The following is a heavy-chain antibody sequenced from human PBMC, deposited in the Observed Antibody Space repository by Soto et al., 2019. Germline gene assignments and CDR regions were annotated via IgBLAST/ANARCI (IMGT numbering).Heavy chain of an antibody. CDR3: ARGRLWFGELLSPFDY. V-gene: IGHV3-13*01. J-gene: IGHJ4*02. CDR2: IGTAGDT. CDR1: GFTFSSYD. Sequence: EVQLVESGGGLVQPGGSLRLSCAASGFTFSSYDMHWVRQATGKGLEWVSAIGTAGDTYYPGSVKGRFTISRENAKNSLYLQMNSLSAGDTAVYYCARGRLWFGELLSPFDYWGQGTLVTVSS. D-gene: IGHD3-10*01.